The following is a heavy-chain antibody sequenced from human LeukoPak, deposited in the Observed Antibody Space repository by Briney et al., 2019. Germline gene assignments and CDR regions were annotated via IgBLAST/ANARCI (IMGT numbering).Heavy chain of an antibody. V-gene: IGHV3-48*03. Sequence: GGSLRLSCAASGFTFDDYGMSWVRQAPGKGLEWVSYISSSGSTIYYADSVKGRFTISRDNVKNSLYLQMNSLRAEDTAVYYCARDPLRLGELSLNYFDYWGQGTLVTVSS. D-gene: IGHD3-16*02. CDR3: ARDPLRLGELSLNYFDY. J-gene: IGHJ4*02. CDR2: ISSSGSTI. CDR1: GFTFDDYG.